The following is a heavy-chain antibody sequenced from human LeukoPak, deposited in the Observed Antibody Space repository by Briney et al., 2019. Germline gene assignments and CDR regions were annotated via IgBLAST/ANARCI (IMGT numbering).Heavy chain of an antibody. CDR1: GYTFTSYG. CDR3: ARERDYFDY. Sequence: ASVKVSCKGSGYTFTSYGISWVRQAPGQGLEWMGWISAYNGDTNYAQKLQVRVTMTTDTSKSTAYMELRSLRSDDTAVYYCARERDYFDYWGQGTLVTVSS. V-gene: IGHV1-18*01. J-gene: IGHJ4*02. CDR2: ISAYNGDT.